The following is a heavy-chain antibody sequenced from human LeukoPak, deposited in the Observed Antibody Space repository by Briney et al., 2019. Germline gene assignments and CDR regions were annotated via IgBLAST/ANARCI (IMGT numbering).Heavy chain of an antibody. D-gene: IGHD3-10*01. CDR1: GFTFSSHW. Sequence: GGSLRLSCAVSGFTFSSHWMTWVRQAPGKGLEWVANINHFGNEEYYVDSVKGRFTISRDNAKNSLYLQMNSFRAEDTAVYYCGRGKVWSRTYFDFWGQGTLVTVSS. CDR3: GRGKVWSRTYFDF. CDR2: INHFGNEE. J-gene: IGHJ4*02. V-gene: IGHV3-7*01.